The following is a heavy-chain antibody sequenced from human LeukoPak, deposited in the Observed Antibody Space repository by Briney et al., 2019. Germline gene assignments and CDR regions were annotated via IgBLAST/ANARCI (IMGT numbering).Heavy chain of an antibody. D-gene: IGHD3-16*02. CDR2: ITSSSSTI. V-gene: IGHV3-48*01. CDR3: ASQGTFYDYVWGSYRYTDY. CDR1: GFTFSSYS. J-gene: IGHJ4*02. Sequence: SGGSLRLSCAASGFTFSSYSLNWVLQAPGKGLEWVSYITSSSSTIYYADSVKGRFTVSRDNSKNTLYLQMNSLRAEDTAVYYCASQGTFYDYVWGSYRYTDYWGQGTLVTVSS.